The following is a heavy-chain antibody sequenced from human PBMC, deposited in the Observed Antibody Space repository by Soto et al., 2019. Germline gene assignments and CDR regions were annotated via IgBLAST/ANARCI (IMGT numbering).Heavy chain of an antibody. V-gene: IGHV4-4*02. Sequence: QVQLQESGPGLVKPLGTLSLTCTVSGGSISSSDWWNWVRQPPGKGLEWIGKIYHSGSTNYNPSLKGRVTITVDKSKNQFSLKVTSVTAADTAGYYCAANPHGHNAFDIWGQGTVVIVSS. CDR2: IYHSGST. CDR1: GGSISSSDW. J-gene: IGHJ3*02. CDR3: AANPHGHNAFDI.